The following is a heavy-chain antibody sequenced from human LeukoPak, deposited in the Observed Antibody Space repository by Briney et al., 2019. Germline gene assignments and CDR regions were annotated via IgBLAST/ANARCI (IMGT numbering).Heavy chain of an antibody. CDR3: AKDSSGYPGGNAFDV. Sequence: GESQRLSCAASGFTFSSYAMSWVRQAPGKGLEWVSGVSGSGSRTYYADSVKGRFTISRDNSKNTLYLQMNCLRAEDTAVYYCAKDSSGYPGGNAFDVWGQGTTVTVSS. V-gene: IGHV3-23*01. J-gene: IGHJ3*01. D-gene: IGHD3-22*01. CDR2: VSGSGSRT. CDR1: GFTFSSYA.